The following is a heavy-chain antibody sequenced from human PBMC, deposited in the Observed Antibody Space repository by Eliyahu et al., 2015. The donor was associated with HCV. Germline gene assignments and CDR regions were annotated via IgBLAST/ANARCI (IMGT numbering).Heavy chain of an antibody. V-gene: IGHV3-30-3*01. CDR3: ATEAGVGPNYYFDS. CDR2: ISYDGSKK. CDR1: GXXFRGYA. J-gene: IGHJ4*02. D-gene: IGHD4/OR15-4a*01. Sequence: QVQLVESGGGVVQPGMSXXLXCXASGXXFRGYAMHWVRQAPGKGLEWVAVISYDGSKKYYADSLKGRFTISRDDSKSTLYLQMNSLQPEDTAVYYCATEAGVGPNYYFDSWGQGTLLTVSS.